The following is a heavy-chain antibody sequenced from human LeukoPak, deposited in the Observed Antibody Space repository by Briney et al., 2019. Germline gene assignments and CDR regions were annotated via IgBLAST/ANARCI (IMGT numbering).Heavy chain of an antibody. Sequence: SETLSLTCSVSGGSISSSYWTWIRQPPGKGLECIAYISKGGSTNYNPSLKSRVTISVDTSKNQVSLNLSSVTAADTAVYYCARDKHNPNCSGGRCYPYFFDSWGQGSLVTVSS. V-gene: IGHV4-59*01. CDR3: ARDKHNPNCSGGRCYPYFFDS. D-gene: IGHD2-15*01. CDR2: ISKGGST. J-gene: IGHJ4*02. CDR1: GGSISSSY.